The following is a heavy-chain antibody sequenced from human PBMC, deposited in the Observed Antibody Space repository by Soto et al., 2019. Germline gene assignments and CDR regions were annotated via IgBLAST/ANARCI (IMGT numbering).Heavy chain of an antibody. CDR1: GYIFVNYG. Sequence: QVQLVQSGDEVRKPGSSVKVSCKASGYIFVNYGIAWVRQAPGQGLEWMGWISPYSGNTHYASKVQGRLTMTTDTXXITAYLDLGSLSSDDTAVYYCAMVDNYVTPPPQDVWGQGTTVTVSS. J-gene: IGHJ6*02. D-gene: IGHD3-16*01. V-gene: IGHV1-18*01. CDR2: ISPYSGNT. CDR3: AMVDNYVTPPPQDV.